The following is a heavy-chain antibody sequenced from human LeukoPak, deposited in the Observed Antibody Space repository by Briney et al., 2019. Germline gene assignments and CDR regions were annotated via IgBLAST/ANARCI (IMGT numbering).Heavy chain of an antibody. CDR2: LHYSGST. J-gene: IGHJ5*02. Sequence: SETLSLTCTVSGGSISSSSYYWGWIRQPPGKGLEWIGSLHYSGSTYYNPSLKSRVTISVDTSKNQFSLKLSSVTAADTAVYYCAREITIFGVASNWFDPWGQGTLVTVSS. CDR1: GGSISSSSYY. D-gene: IGHD3-3*01. CDR3: AREITIFGVASNWFDP. V-gene: IGHV4-39*07.